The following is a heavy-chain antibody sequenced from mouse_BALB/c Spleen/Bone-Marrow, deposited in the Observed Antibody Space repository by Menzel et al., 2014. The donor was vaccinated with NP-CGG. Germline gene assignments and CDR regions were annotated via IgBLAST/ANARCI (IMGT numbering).Heavy chain of an antibody. D-gene: IGHD1-1*02. CDR1: GYTLSSYW. Sequence: QVQLQQPGAELMKPGAAAKLSCKATGYTLSSYWIEWVKQRPGRALEWIGEILPGSGSTNYNDNSKGNATFTADTSSNTACMQLSSLTSEDSAIYSCTSFYGRFAYWGQGPLVTLSA. V-gene: IGHV1-9*01. CDR2: ILPGSGST. CDR3: TSFYGRFAY. J-gene: IGHJ3*01.